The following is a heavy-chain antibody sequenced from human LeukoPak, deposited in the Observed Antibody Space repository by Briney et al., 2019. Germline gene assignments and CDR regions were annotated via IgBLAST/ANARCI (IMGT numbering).Heavy chain of an antibody. V-gene: IGHV3-7*01. CDR2: IKQDGSEK. J-gene: IGHJ4*02. CDR1: GFTFSSYW. Sequence: GGSLRLSCAASGFTFSSYWMSWVRQAPGKGLEWVANIKQDGSEKYYVDSAKGRFTISRDNAKNSLYLQMNSLRAEDTAVYYCARAGYCSSTSCYNYFDYWGQGTLVTVSS. CDR3: ARAGYCSSTSCYNYFDY. D-gene: IGHD2-2*02.